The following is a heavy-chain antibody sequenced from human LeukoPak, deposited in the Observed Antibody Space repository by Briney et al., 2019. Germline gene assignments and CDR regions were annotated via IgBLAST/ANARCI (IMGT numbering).Heavy chain of an antibody. J-gene: IGHJ4*02. CDR1: GFTFGSHA. Sequence: PGGSLRLSCVASGFTFGSHAMNWVRQAPGKGLEWVSSISRNSLYMYYADSLKGRFTISRDNAKNSLYLQMDSLRAEDTAVYYCARDKVGRDFWSGYSDFWGRGTLVTVSS. V-gene: IGHV3-21*06. CDR3: ARDKVGRDFWSGYSDF. CDR2: ISRNSLYM. D-gene: IGHD3-3*01.